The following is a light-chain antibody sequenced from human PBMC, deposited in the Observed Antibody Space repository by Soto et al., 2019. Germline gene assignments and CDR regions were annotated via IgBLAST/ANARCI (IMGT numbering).Light chain of an antibody. J-gene: IGKJ3*01. CDR3: KQCSSSPPEFT. V-gene: IGKV3-20*01. CDR2: GAS. CDR1: QSVSSNY. Sequence: EIVLTPSPGTLSVSPGERVTLSCRASQSVSSNYLAWYQQRPGQAPRHLIFGASYRATGIPDRFSGSGSGTDFTLTISRLEPEDFAVYYCKQCSSSPPEFTFGPGTTVDSK.